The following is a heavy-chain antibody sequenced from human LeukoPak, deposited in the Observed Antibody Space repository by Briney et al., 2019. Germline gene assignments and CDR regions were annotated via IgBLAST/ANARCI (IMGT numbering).Heavy chain of an antibody. CDR1: GDTFSRYA. CDR3: ATTGGDIYYMDV. J-gene: IGHJ6*03. V-gene: IGHV1-69*13. D-gene: IGHD3-16*01. CDR2: IIPVLSTA. Sequence: ASVKVSCKASGDTFSRYAISWVRQAPGQGLEWMGGIIPVLSTASYAQKFQDRVTITADESTSTTYMELSSLKSEDTAVYYCATTGGDIYYMDVWGKGTTVTISS.